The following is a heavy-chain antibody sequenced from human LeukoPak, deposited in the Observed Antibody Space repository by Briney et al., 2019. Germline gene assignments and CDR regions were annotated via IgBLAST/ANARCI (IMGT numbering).Heavy chain of an antibody. Sequence: GGSLRLSCAASGFTFSSYEMNWVRQAPGKGLEWVANMKQDGSEKYYVDSVKGRFTISRDNAKNVLYLQMNSLRDEDTAVYYCAGGQGWQFDFWGQGTLVTVSS. D-gene: IGHD2-15*01. CDR3: AGGQGWQFDF. J-gene: IGHJ5*01. V-gene: IGHV3-7*05. CDR1: GFTFSSYE. CDR2: MKQDGSEK.